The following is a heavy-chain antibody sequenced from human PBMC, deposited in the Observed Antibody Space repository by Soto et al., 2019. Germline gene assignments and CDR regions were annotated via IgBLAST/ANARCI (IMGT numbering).Heavy chain of an antibody. D-gene: IGHD2-15*01. CDR1: GFTFNSDW. J-gene: IGHJ4*02. Sequence: PGGSLRLSCAASGFTFNSDWMSWVRQVPGKGLVWVSRISGDGSVRNYADSVRGRFTISRDNAKNTLFLQLNSLSVEDTAVYYCVRGTMTGSFLIYWDQGTLVTVSS. CDR2: ISGDGSVR. CDR3: VRGTMTGSFLIY. V-gene: IGHV3-74*01.